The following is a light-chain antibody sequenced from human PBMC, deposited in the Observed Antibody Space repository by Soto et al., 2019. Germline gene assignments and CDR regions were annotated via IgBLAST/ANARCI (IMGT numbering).Light chain of an antibody. J-gene: IGKJ5*01. V-gene: IGKV1-9*01. CDR3: QQLKSFPLN. Sequence: DIQMTQSPSTLSASVGDSVTLTCRASQGISSHLAWYQQKPGKAPKLLIYDASTLQSEAPSRFSGSGSGTEFTLTISNLLPEDFATYHCQQLKSFPLNFGQGTRLEIK. CDR1: QGISSH. CDR2: DAS.